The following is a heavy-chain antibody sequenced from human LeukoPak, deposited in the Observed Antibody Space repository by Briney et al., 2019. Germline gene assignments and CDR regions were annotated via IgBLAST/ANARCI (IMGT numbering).Heavy chain of an antibody. V-gene: IGHV3-20*01. CDR3: AREGHGSSYRRANDY. D-gene: IGHD6-13*01. CDR1: GFTIDDYG. CDR2: INWNGGST. J-gene: IGHJ4*02. Sequence: PGGSLRLSCAASGFTIDDYGMSWVRQAPGKGLEWVSGINWNGGSTGYADSVKGRFTISRDNAKNSLYLQMNSLRAEDTALYHCAREGHGSSYRRANDYWGQGPLVTVSS.